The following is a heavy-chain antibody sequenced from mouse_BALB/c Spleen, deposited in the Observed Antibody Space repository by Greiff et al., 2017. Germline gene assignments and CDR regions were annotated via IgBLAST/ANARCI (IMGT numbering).Heavy chain of an antibody. CDR1: GYSITSDYA. CDR3: ARRHYRYDEDY. J-gene: IGHJ4*01. D-gene: IGHD2-14*01. V-gene: IGHV3-2*02. Sequence: EVKLQESGPGLVKPSQSLSLTCTVTGYSITSDYAWNWIRQFPGNKLEWMGYISYSGSTSYNPSLKSRISITRDTSKNQFFLQLNSVTTEDTATYYCARRHYRYDEDYWGQGTLVTVSS. CDR2: ISYSGST.